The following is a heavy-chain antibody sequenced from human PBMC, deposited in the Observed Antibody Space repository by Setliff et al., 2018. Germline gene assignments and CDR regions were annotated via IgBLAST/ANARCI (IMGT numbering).Heavy chain of an antibody. Sequence: GESLKISCAASGLTFSRYWMHWVRQLPGQGLVWVARINGDGSSTSYADSVEGRFTVSRDNAKNTLYLQINSLGVDDTAMYYCTRDWGAAGSTNAFDIWGQGTMVTVSS. CDR2: INGDGSST. J-gene: IGHJ3*02. CDR1: GLTFSRYW. CDR3: TRDWGAAGSTNAFDI. D-gene: IGHD6-25*01. V-gene: IGHV3-74*01.